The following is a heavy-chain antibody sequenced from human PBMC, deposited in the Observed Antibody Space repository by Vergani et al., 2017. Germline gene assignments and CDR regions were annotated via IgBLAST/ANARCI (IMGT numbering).Heavy chain of an antibody. CDR2: IYYSGST. CDR3: ARVRKHCSGGSCYSRYYYYYGMDV. Sequence: QVQLQESGPGLVKPSQTLSLTCTVSGGSISSGGYYWSWIRQHPGKGLEWIGYIYYSGSTYYNPSLKSRVTISVDTSKNQFSLKLSSVTAADTAVYYCARVRKHCSGGSCYSRYYYYYGMDVWGQGTTVTVSS. V-gene: IGHV4-31*03. CDR1: GGSISSGGYY. J-gene: IGHJ6*02. D-gene: IGHD2-15*01.